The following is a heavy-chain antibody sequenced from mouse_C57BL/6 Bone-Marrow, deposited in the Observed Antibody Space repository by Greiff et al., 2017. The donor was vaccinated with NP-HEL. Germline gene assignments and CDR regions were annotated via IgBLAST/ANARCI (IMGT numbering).Heavy chain of an antibody. CDR1: GFTFNTYA. V-gene: IGHV10-3*01. Sequence: EAGGGLVQPKGSLKLSCAASGFTFNTYAMHWVRQAPGKGLEWVARIRSKSSNYATYYADSVKDRFTISRDDSQSMLYLQMNNLKTEDTAMYYCVRDGYYSNYQYFDYWGQGTTLTVSS. CDR3: VRDGYYSNYQYFDY. D-gene: IGHD2-5*01. J-gene: IGHJ2*01. CDR2: IRSKSSNYAT.